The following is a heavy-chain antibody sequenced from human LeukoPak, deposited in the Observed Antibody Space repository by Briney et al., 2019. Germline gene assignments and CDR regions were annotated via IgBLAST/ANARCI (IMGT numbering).Heavy chain of an antibody. V-gene: IGHV3-48*03. D-gene: IGHD3-22*01. CDR2: ISSSGSTI. CDR1: GFTFSSYE. CDR3: ARDGGTTLKYSFGYGDF. Sequence: GGSLRLSCTASGFTFSSYEMNWVRQAPGKGLEWVSYISSSGSTIYYADSVKGRFTISRDNAKNSLYLQMNSLRAEDTAVYYCARDGGTTLKYSFGYGDFWGQGTLVTVSS. J-gene: IGHJ4*02.